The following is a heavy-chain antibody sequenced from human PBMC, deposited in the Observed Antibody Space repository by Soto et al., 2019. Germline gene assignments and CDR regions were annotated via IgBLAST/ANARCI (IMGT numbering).Heavy chain of an antibody. CDR3: ARVRYYYDSSGTSGYYGMDV. J-gene: IGHJ6*02. CDR1: GGTFSSYA. Sequence: ASVKVSCKASGGTFSSYAISWVRQAPGQGLEWMGGIIPIFGTANYAQKFQGRVTITADESTSTAYMELSSLRSEDTAVYYCARVRYYYDSSGTSGYYGMDVWGQGTTVTGSS. D-gene: IGHD3-22*01. V-gene: IGHV1-69*13. CDR2: IIPIFGTA.